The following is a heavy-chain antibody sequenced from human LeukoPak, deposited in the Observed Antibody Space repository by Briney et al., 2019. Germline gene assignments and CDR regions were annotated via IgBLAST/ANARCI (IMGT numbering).Heavy chain of an antibody. CDR1: GFTFSSYG. CDR3: AKGEPGPLAVAGRSYYYYGMDV. D-gene: IGHD6-19*01. Sequence: GRSLRLSCAASGFTFSSYGMHWVRQAPGKGLEWMAVISYDGSNKYYADSVKGRFTISRDNSKNTLYLQMNSLRAEDTAVYYCAKGEPGPLAVAGRSYYYYGMDVWGQGTTVTVSS. V-gene: IGHV3-30*18. CDR2: ISYDGSNK. J-gene: IGHJ6*02.